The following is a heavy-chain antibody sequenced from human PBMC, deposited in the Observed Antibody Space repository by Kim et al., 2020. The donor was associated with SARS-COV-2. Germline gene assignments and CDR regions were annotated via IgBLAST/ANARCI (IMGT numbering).Heavy chain of an antibody. CDR1: GGSISSGGYY. V-gene: IGHV4-31*03. Sequence: SETLSLTCTVSGGSISSGGYYWSWIRQHPGKGLEWIGYIYYSGSTYYNPSLKSRVILSVDTSKNQFSLKLSSVTAADTAVYYCARVLGAITIFGVVIVNWFDPWGQGTLAT. J-gene: IGHJ5*02. CDR3: ARVLGAITIFGVVIVNWFDP. D-gene: IGHD3-3*01. CDR2: IYYSGST.